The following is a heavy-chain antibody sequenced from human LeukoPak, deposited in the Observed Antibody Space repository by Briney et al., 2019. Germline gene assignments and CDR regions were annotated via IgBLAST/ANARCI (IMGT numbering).Heavy chain of an antibody. Sequence: GASVKVSCKVSGYTLTELSMHWVRQAPGKGLEWMGGFDPEDGETIYAQKFQGRVTMTEDTSTDTAYMELSRLRSEDPAVYYCATAYIVGARDAFDIWGQGTMVTVSS. CDR3: ATAYIVGARDAFDI. V-gene: IGHV1-24*01. CDR2: FDPEDGET. J-gene: IGHJ3*02. CDR1: GYTLTELS. D-gene: IGHD1-26*01.